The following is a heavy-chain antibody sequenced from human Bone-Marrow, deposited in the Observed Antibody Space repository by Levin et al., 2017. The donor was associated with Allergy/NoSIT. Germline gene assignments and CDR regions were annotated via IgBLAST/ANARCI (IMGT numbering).Heavy chain of an antibody. CDR1: GGSFSGYY. CDR3: ARRFWNGCDTWGFDH. D-gene: IGHD3-3*01. Sequence: SETLSLTCAVYGGSFSGYYWSWIRQPPGKGLEWIGEISQTGITNYNPSLKSRVTMSVDTSKNQFSLNLTSVTAADTAVYYCARRFWNGCDTWGFDHWGQGTLVTVSS. J-gene: IGHJ4*02. V-gene: IGHV4-34*01. CDR2: ISQTGIT.